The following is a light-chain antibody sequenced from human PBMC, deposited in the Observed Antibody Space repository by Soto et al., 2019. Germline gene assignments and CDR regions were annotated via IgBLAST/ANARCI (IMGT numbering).Light chain of an antibody. CDR1: SSDVGKYDY. J-gene: IGLJ1*01. V-gene: IGLV2-8*01. Sequence: QSVLTQPPSASGSPGQSVTISCTGTSSDVGKYDYVSWFQHHPGKAPKPIIYEVSKRPSGVPDRFSGSKSGNTASLTVSGLQAEDEADYYCSSYAGSSNVFGTGTKVTVL. CDR2: EVS. CDR3: SSYAGSSNV.